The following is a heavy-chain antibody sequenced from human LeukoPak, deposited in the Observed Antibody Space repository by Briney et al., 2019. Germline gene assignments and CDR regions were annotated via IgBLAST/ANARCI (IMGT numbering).Heavy chain of an antibody. Sequence: PGGSLRLSCAASGFTFSSFGMSWVRQAPGKGREWVSAISGGAYSTYYADSVKGRFTISRDNSKNTLYLQMNSLRAEDTAVYYCAKDSPVLTYWGQGTLVTVSS. CDR2: ISGGAYST. CDR1: GFTFSSFG. V-gene: IGHV3-23*01. CDR3: AKDSPVLTY. J-gene: IGHJ4*02.